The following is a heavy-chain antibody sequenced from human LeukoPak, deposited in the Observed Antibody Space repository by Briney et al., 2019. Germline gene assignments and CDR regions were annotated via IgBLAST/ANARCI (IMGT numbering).Heavy chain of an antibody. CDR1: GFTFSSYG. D-gene: IGHD2-8*01. J-gene: IGHJ4*02. CDR2: IWYDGSNK. V-gene: IGHV3-33*01. CDR3: ASDWGMAPGDY. Sequence: GGSLRFSCAASGFTFSSYGMHWVRQAPGKGLEWVAVIWYDGSNKYYADSVKGRFTISRDNSKNTLYLQMNSLRAEDTAVYYCASDWGMAPGDYWGQGTLVTVSS.